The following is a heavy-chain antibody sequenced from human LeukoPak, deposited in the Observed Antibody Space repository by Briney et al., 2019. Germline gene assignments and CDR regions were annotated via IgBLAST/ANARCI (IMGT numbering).Heavy chain of an antibody. J-gene: IGHJ4*02. V-gene: IGHV3-7*03. CDR3: ASQPAAADVDY. Sequence: GALRLSCAASGFTLSSYWMTWVRQAPGKGLEWVANIKQDGSKKTYVDSVKGRFTISRDNAKNSLYLQMNSLRADDTGVYYCASQPAAADVDYWGQGTLVTVSS. D-gene: IGHD2-2*01. CDR1: GFTLSSYW. CDR2: IKQDGSKK.